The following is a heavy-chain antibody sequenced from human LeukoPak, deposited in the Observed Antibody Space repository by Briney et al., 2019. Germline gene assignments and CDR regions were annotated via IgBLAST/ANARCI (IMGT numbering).Heavy chain of an antibody. CDR2: ISYDGSNK. Sequence: GGSLRLSCEASGFTFSNYAMHWVRQAPGKGLEWVAVISYDGSNKYYADSVKGRFTISRDNAKNALYLQMNSLRVEDTAVYYCAKEDYRSSYYYFFMDVWGSGTTVTVSS. J-gene: IGHJ6*03. D-gene: IGHD6-13*01. CDR1: GFTFSNYA. CDR3: AKEDYRSSYYYFFMDV. V-gene: IGHV3-30*04.